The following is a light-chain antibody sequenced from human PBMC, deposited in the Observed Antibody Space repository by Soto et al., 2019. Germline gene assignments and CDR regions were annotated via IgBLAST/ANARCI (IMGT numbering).Light chain of an antibody. CDR1: QSISNY. CDR2: DAS. CDR3: QQYNNWPAIT. J-gene: IGKJ5*01. Sequence: EIVLTQSPATLSLSPGERATLSCRASQSISNYLAWYQQKPGQAPRLLIFDASTRATGIPPRFSGSGSGTEFTLTISSLQSEDFAVYYCQQYNNWPAITFGQGTRLEIK. V-gene: IGKV3D-15*01.